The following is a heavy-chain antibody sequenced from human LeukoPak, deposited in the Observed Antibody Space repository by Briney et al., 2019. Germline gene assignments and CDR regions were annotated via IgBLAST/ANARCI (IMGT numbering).Heavy chain of an antibody. D-gene: IGHD2-15*01. V-gene: IGHV4-39*01. J-gene: IGHJ4*02. CDR2: IYHSGST. Sequence: SETLSLTCTVSGGSISSSTYSWGWVRQPPGQGLEWIGNIYHSGSTYYKPSLKSRVTISVDTSKNQFSLKLSSVTAADTAVYYCATGKDFVVVVAATLQYWGQGTLVTVSS. CDR3: ATGKDFVVVVAATLQY. CDR1: GGSISSSTYS.